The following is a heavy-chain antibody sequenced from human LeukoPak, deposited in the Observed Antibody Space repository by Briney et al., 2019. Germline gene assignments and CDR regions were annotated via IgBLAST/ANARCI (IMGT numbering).Heavy chain of an antibody. CDR3: ARDSSGWGLAV. CDR2: IGRAGDT. D-gene: IGHD6-19*01. Sequence: GGSLRLSCAAAGFTFSAYDMHWVRQTTGKGLEWVSYIGRAGDTYYAGSVKGRFTISREDATNSLFLQMNSLGVGDTAVYYCARDSSGWGLAVWGQGSKVTVSS. J-gene: IGHJ6*02. CDR1: GFTFSAYD. V-gene: IGHV3-13*04.